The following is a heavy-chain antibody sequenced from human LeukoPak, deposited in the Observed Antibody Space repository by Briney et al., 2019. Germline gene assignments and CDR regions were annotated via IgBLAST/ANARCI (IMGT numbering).Heavy chain of an antibody. V-gene: IGHV3-7*04. CDR2: IKRDGSEK. CDR1: GFTFSNYW. CDR3: ARGGRAYGD. Sequence: GGSLRLSCAASGFTFSNYWMSWVRQAPGKGLEWVANIKRDGSEKYYVDSVKGRFTISRDNAKNSLYLQMNSLRADDTAVYYCARGGRAYGDWGQGTLVTVSS. J-gene: IGHJ4*02. D-gene: IGHD3-16*01.